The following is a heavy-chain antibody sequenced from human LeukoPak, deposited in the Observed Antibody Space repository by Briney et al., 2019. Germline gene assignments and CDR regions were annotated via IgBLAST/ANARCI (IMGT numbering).Heavy chain of an antibody. D-gene: IGHD3-9*01. J-gene: IGHJ4*02. V-gene: IGHV1-18*04. CDR1: GYTFTSYG. Sequence: WASVKVSCKASGYTFTSYGISWVRQAPGQGLEWMGWISAYNGNTNYAQKLQGRVTVTTDTSTSTAYMELRSLRSGDTAVYYCARGEYDILTGFDYWGQGTLVTVSS. CDR2: ISAYNGNT. CDR3: ARGEYDILTGFDY.